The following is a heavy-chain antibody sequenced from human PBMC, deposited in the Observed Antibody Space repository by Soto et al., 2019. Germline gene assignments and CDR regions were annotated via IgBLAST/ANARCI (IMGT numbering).Heavy chain of an antibody. CDR1: CGSISSSSYY. D-gene: IGHD3-3*01. J-gene: IGHJ4*02. Sequence: SETLSLTCTVSCGSISSSSYYWGWIRQPSGKGVEWIGSTYYSGITYYDPSLKSRVTISVDTSKNQFSLNLDSVTAADTAVYFCARDFAYFDSWSQGTLVTASS. CDR3: ARDFAYFDS. V-gene: IGHV4-39*07. CDR2: TYYSGIT.